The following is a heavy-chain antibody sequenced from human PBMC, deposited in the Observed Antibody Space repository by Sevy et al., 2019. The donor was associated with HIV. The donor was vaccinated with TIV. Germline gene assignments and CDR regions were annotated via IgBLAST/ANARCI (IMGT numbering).Heavy chain of an antibody. V-gene: IGHV3-7*01. CDR1: GFTFSNYW. Sequence: WGSLRLSCAASGFTFSNYWMTWVRQAPGKGLEWVAYIKQEASEIYYVDSVKGRFIISRDNAENSLYLQMNSLRVEDTAVYYCARDGGLGYCTGGSCNRYYYYYGLDVWGQGTTVTVSS. D-gene: IGHD2-15*01. CDR2: IKQEASEI. CDR3: ARDGGLGYCTGGSCNRYYYYYGLDV. J-gene: IGHJ6*02.